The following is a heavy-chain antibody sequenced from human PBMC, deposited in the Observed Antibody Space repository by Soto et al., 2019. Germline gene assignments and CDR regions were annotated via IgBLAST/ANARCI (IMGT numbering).Heavy chain of an antibody. CDR2: IYPGDSDT. CDR3: ARYSAPVGAFDI. J-gene: IGHJ3*02. CDR1: GYRCTSYW. V-gene: IGHV5-51*01. Sequence: GESLKISCKGSGYRCTSYWIGWVRQLPGKGLEWMGIIYPGDSDTRYSPSFQGQVTISADKSISTAYLQWSSLKASDTAMYYCARYSAPVGAFDIWGQGTMVTVSS. D-gene: IGHD2-21*01.